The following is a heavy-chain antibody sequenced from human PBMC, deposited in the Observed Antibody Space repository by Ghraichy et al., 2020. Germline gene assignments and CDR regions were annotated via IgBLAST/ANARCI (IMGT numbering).Heavy chain of an antibody. D-gene: IGHD3-10*01. CDR3: ARVGAAMVRGAIRDWFDP. Sequence: SQTLSLTCAVYGGSFSGYYWSWIRQPPGKGLEWIGEINHSGSTNYNPSLKSRVTISVDTSKNQFSLKLSSVTAADTAVYYCARVGAAMVRGAIRDWFDPWGQGTLVTVSS. CDR2: INHSGST. CDR1: GGSFSGYY. V-gene: IGHV4-34*01. J-gene: IGHJ5*02.